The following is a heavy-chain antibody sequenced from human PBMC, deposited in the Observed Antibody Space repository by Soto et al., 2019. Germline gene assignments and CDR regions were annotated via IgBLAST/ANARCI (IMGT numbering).Heavy chain of an antibody. J-gene: IGHJ6*02. CDR3: AKVTYDSSGYYDYYYYYGMDV. CDR1: GFTFSSYG. D-gene: IGHD3-22*01. Sequence: GGSLRLSCAASGFTFSSYGMHWVRQAPGKGLEWVAVVSYDGSNKYYADSVKGRFTISRDNSKNTLYLQMNSLRAEDTAVYYCAKVTYDSSGYYDYYYYYGMDVWGQGTTVTVSS. CDR2: VSYDGSNK. V-gene: IGHV3-30*18.